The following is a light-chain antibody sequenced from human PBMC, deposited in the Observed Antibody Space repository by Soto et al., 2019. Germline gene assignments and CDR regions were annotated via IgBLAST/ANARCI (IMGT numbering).Light chain of an antibody. CDR3: QQYGSSPQT. Sequence: EIVLTQSPGTLSLSPGERATLSCRASKSVSSSYLAWYQQKPCQAPRLLIYRASSMATGIPDRFRGRGSGTDFTLTISRLEPEDFAVSYCQQYGSSPQTFGQGTRLEIK. CDR1: KSVSSSY. J-gene: IGKJ5*01. CDR2: RAS. V-gene: IGKV3-20*01.